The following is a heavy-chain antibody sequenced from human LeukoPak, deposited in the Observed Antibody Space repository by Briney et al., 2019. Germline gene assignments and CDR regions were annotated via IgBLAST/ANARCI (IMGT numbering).Heavy chain of an antibody. J-gene: IGHJ4*02. D-gene: IGHD5-24*01. CDR1: GYTFTSYG. V-gene: IGHV1-18*01. CDR3: ASGGRDGYNFGY. Sequence: ASVTVSCKASGYTFTSYGISWVRQAPGEGLEWMGWISGYNGNTNYAQKLQGRVTMTTDTPTSTAYMELRSLRSDDTAVYYCASGGRDGYNFGYWGQGTLVTVSS. CDR2: ISGYNGNT.